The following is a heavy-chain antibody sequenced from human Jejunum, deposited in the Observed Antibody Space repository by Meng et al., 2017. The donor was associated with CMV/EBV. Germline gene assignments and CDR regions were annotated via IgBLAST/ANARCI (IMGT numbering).Heavy chain of an antibody. V-gene: IGHV4-4*01. D-gene: IGHD3-10*01. CDR2: IFETGTT. CDR3: ARNVRPSALGRGFEY. CDR1: GDSRTSRYW. Sequence: GDSRTSRYWWSWGRQTPGKGLEWIGDIFETGTTNYNPAFTSRCTMAVDKSKNQFSLKLTSVTAADTAMYFCARNVRPSALGRGFEYWGQGSLVTVSS. J-gene: IGHJ4*02.